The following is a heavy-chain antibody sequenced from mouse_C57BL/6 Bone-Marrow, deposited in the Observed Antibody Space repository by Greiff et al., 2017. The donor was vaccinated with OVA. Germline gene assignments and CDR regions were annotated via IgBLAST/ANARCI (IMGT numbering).Heavy chain of an antibody. Sequence: VTLQASGPELVKPGASVKLSCKASGYTFTSYDINWVKQRPGPGLAWIGWIYPRDGSTKYNEKFKGKATLTVEPSSSTSYMELHSLTSDDSAVYFCAYSNYQRDYWGQGTSVTVSS. J-gene: IGHJ4*01. CDR3: AYSNYQRDY. CDR2: IYPRDGST. D-gene: IGHD2-5*01. CDR1: GYTFTSYD. V-gene: IGHV1-85*01.